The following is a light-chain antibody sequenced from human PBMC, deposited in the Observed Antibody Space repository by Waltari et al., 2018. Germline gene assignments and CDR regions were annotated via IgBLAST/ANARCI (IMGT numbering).Light chain of an antibody. CDR1: SSNIGNNV. V-gene: IGLV1-36*01. Sequence: QPGLTQPPSVSGSPGERVTIPCSGSSSNIGNNVVNWYQQLPGKAPRLLIYYDALVPSGGPDRFSGSKSGTSASLAITGLQSDDEADYYCAAWDDSLNGQVFGTGTKVTVL. J-gene: IGLJ1*01. CDR2: YDA. CDR3: AAWDDSLNGQV.